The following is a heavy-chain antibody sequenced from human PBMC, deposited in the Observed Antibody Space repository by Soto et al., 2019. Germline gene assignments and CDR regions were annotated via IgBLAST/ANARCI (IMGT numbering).Heavy chain of an antibody. J-gene: IGHJ3*02. CDR3: ARGGPRHLVVAATIFTGDAFDI. Sequence: GGSLRLSCAASGFTFSSYSMNWVRQAPGKGLEWVSSISSSSSYIYYADSVKGRFTISRDNAKNSLYLQMNSLRAEDTAVYYCARGGPRHLVVAATIFTGDAFDIWGQGTMVTVSS. CDR2: ISSSSSYI. D-gene: IGHD2-15*01. V-gene: IGHV3-21*01. CDR1: GFTFSSYS.